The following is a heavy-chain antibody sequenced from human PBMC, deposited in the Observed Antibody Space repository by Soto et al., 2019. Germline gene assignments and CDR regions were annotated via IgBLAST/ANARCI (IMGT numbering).Heavy chain of an antibody. CDR1: GGSISGYY. D-gene: IGHD2-21*02. CDR3: TRDGDVRMTTNPYYYYGMDV. V-gene: IGHV4-59*01. J-gene: IGHJ6*02. Sequence: SETLSLTCTVSGGSISGYYWSWIRQPPGKGLEWIGNVYYSGGAKYNPSVKRRVSISVDTSKTQFSLNLSSVTAADTAVYYCTRDGDVRMTTNPYYYYGMDVWGPGITVTVSS. CDR2: VYYSGGA.